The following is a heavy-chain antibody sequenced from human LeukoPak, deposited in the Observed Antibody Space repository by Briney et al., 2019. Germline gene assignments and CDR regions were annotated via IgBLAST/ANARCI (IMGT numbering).Heavy chain of an antibody. Sequence: SQTLSLTCTVSGGSISSGDYYWSWIRQPPGKGLEWIGYIYYSGSTYYNPSLKSRVTISVDTSKNQFSLKLSSVTAADTAVYYCARSHYYDSSGYSFDYWGQGTLVTVSS. CDR2: IYYSGST. D-gene: IGHD3-22*01. V-gene: IGHV4-30-4*01. J-gene: IGHJ4*02. CDR1: GGSISSGDYY. CDR3: ARSHYYDSSGYSFDY.